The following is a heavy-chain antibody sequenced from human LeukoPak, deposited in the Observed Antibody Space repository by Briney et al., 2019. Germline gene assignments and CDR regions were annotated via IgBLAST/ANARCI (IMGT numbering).Heavy chain of an antibody. D-gene: IGHD6-13*01. V-gene: IGHV1-69*04. J-gene: IGHJ4*02. Sequence: SVKVSCKASGGTFSSYAISWVRQAPGQGLEWMGRIIPILGIANYAQKFQGRVTITADKSTSTAYMELSSPRSEDTAVYYCARERFTGGSWQLYYFDSWGQGTLVTVSS. CDR3: ARERFTGGSWQLYYFDS. CDR2: IIPILGIA. CDR1: GGTFSSYA.